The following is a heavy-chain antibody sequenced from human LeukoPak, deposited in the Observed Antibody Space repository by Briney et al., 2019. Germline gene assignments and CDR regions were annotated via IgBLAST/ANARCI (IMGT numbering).Heavy chain of an antibody. CDR2: MNPNSGNT. V-gene: IGHV1-8*02. J-gene: IGHJ4*02. Sequence: ASVKVSCKASGYTFTSYGISWVRQAPGQGLEWMGWMNPNSGNTGYAQKFQGRVTMTRNTSISTAYMELSSLRSEDTAVYYCARGRHYYDSSGYSVEYFDYWGQGTLVTVSS. D-gene: IGHD3-22*01. CDR3: ARGRHYYDSSGYSVEYFDY. CDR1: GYTFTSYG.